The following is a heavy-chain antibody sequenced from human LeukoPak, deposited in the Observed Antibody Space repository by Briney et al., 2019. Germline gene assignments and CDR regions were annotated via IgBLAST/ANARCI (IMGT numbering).Heavy chain of an antibody. J-gene: IGHJ4*02. Sequence: GASVKVSCKASGGTFSSYAISWVRQAPGQGLGWMGRIIPILGIANYAQKFQGRVTITADKSTSTAYMELSSLRSEDTAVYYCARLVGATTGFDYWGQGTLVTVSS. CDR2: IIPILGIA. D-gene: IGHD1-26*01. CDR3: ARLVGATTGFDY. V-gene: IGHV1-69*04. CDR1: GGTFSSYA.